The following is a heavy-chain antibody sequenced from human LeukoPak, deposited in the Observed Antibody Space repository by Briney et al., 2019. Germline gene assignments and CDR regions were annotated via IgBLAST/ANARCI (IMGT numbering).Heavy chain of an antibody. CDR2: INHSGST. D-gene: IGHD3-22*01. CDR1: GGSFSGYY. J-gene: IGHJ3*02. V-gene: IGHV4-34*01. Sequence: PSETLSLTCAVYGGSFSGYYWSWIRQPPGKGLEWIGEINHSGSTNYNPSLKSRVTISVDTSKNQFSLKLSSVTAADTAVYYCAREKVYYYDSSGYSNAFDIWGQGTMVTVSS. CDR3: AREKVYYYDSSGYSNAFDI.